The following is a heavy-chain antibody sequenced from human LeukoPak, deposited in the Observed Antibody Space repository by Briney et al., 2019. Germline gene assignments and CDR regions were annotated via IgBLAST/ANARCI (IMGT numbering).Heavy chain of an antibody. D-gene: IGHD1-14*01. Sequence: GGSLRLSCAASGFTVSSNYMSWVRQAPGKGLEWLSFIYTGGDTYYADSVKGRFTISRHDSKNTVYLQMTSLRAEDTAVYYCARDPPITGDYGMAVWGQGTTVTVSS. CDR3: ARDPPITGDYGMAV. J-gene: IGHJ6*02. V-gene: IGHV3-53*04. CDR1: GFTVSSNY. CDR2: IYTGGDT.